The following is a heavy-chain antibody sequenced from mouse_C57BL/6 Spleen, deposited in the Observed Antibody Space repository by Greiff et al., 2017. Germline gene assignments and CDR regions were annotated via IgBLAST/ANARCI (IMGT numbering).Heavy chain of an antibody. CDR2: INPSTGGT. V-gene: IGHV1-42*01. J-gene: IGHJ4*01. CDR3: ARRRVYYDYDDGRWDY. CDR1: GYSFTGYY. D-gene: IGHD2-4*01. Sequence: DVHLVESGPELVKPGASVKISCKASGYSFTGYYMNWVKQSPEKSLEWIGEINPSTGGTTYNQKFKAKATLTVDKSSSTAYMQLKSLTSEDSAVYYCARRRVYYDYDDGRWDYWGQGTSVTVSS.